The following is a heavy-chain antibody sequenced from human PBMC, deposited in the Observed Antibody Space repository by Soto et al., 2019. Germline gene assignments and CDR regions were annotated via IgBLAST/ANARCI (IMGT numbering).Heavy chain of an antibody. J-gene: IGHJ6*02. CDR1: GYSFTSYL. Sequence: PGESLKICCKGYGYSFTSYLIGWVRQMPGKGLEWMGIIYPGDSNTRYSPSLQGQVTISVDKSISTAYLQWSSLKATDTAMYYCARHAYDFWSGHPNPRYYYGMDVWGQGTTVTVPS. D-gene: IGHD3-3*01. CDR3: ARHAYDFWSGHPNPRYYYGMDV. V-gene: IGHV5-51*01. CDR2: IYPGDSNT.